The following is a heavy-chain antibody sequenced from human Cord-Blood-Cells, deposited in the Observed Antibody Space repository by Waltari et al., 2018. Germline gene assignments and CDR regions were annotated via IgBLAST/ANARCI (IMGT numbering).Heavy chain of an antibody. J-gene: IGHJ2*01. D-gene: IGHD7-27*01. CDR3: ARARRYWGSALYYWYFDL. Sequence: QVQLQQWGAGLLKPSETLSLTCAVYGGSFSGYYWRWIRQPPGKGLEWIGEINHSGSTNYNPSLKSRVTISVDTSKNQFSLKLSSVTAADTAVYYCARARRYWGSALYYWYFDLWGRGTLVTVSS. V-gene: IGHV4-34*01. CDR2: INHSGST. CDR1: GGSFSGYY.